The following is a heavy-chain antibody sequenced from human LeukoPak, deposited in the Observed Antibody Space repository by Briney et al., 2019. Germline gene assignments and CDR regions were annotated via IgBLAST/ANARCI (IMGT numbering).Heavy chain of an antibody. CDR2: IYSGGST. V-gene: IGHV3-66*01. J-gene: IGHJ1*01. Sequence: PGGSLILSCAASGLTISNNFMGWVRQAPGKGLEWVSLIYSGGSTYSADSVKGRFTISRDNSKNTLHLQMNSLRAEDTAVYYCARDTDYYGSGRHGYFDHWGQGTLVTVSS. CDR1: GLTISNNF. CDR3: ARDTDYYGSGRHGYFDH. D-gene: IGHD3-10*01.